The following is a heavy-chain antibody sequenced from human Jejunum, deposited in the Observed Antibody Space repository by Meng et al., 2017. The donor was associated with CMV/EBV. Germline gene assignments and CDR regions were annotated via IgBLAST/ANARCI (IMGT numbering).Heavy chain of an antibody. CDR3: ARGRYCSSTSCFPFDN. Sequence: GSISSYYWNWIRQPPGKGLEWIGYIYYTVSTNYNPSLKSRVTISVDTSKNQFSLKLSSVTAADTAVYCCARGRYCSSTSCFPFDNWGQGALVTVSS. CDR1: GSISSYY. CDR2: IYYTVST. J-gene: IGHJ4*02. V-gene: IGHV4-59*01. D-gene: IGHD2-2*01.